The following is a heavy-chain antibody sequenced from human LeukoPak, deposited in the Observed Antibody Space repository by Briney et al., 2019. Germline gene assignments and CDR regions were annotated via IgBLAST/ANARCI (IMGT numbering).Heavy chain of an antibody. D-gene: IGHD2-21*02. V-gene: IGHV3-48*04. Sequence: PGGSLRLSCAASGFTFSSYSMNWVRQAPGKGLEWVSYISSSGSTIYYADSVKGRFTISRDNAKNSLYLQMNSLRAEDTAVYYCARDLGGYFPGSYYYGMDVWGQGTTVTVSS. J-gene: IGHJ6*02. CDR1: GFTFSSYS. CDR3: ARDLGGYFPGSYYYGMDV. CDR2: ISSSGSTI.